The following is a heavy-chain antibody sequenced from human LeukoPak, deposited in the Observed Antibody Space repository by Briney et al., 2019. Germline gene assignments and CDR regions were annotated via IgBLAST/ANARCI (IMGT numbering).Heavy chain of an antibody. D-gene: IGHD4-17*01. CDR2: IYYSGST. Sequence: PSETLSLTCTVSGGSISSYYWSWIRQPPGKGLEWIGYIYYSGSTNYNPSLKSRVTISIDTSKNQFSLKLSSVTAADTAVYYCARSDYGDCFDYWGQGTLVTASS. J-gene: IGHJ4*02. CDR3: ARSDYGDCFDY. CDR1: GGSISSYY. V-gene: IGHV4-59*01.